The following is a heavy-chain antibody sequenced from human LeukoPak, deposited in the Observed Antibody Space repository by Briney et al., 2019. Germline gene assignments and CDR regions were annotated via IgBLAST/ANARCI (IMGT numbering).Heavy chain of an antibody. J-gene: IGHJ4*02. CDR3: ARERRPYSGYDTFDY. D-gene: IGHD5-12*01. Sequence: EASVKVSCKASGYTFTGYYMHWVRQAPGQGLEWMGWINPNSGGTNYAQKFQGRVTMTRDTSISTAYMELRRLRSDDTAVYYCARERRPYSGYDTFDYWGQGTLVTVSS. V-gene: IGHV1-2*02. CDR1: GYTFTGYY. CDR2: INPNSGGT.